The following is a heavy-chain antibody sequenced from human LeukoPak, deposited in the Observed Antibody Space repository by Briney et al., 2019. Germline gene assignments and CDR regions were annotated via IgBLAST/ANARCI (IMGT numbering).Heavy chain of an antibody. CDR3: AKVDSSERSGIWTAFDV. D-gene: IGHD3-3*01. CDR2: ISGSGTST. J-gene: IGHJ3*01. Sequence: GGSLRLSCAASGFSIRLYVMSWVRQAPGKGLEWVSDISGSGTSTHYADSVKGRVTISRDNSKKTLNLQMNSLTAEDTAVYYCAKVDSSERSGIWTAFDVWGRGTMVTVSS. CDR1: GFSIRLYV. V-gene: IGHV3-23*01.